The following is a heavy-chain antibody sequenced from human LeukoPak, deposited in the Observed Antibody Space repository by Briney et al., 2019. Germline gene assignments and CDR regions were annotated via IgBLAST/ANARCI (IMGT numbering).Heavy chain of an antibody. J-gene: IGHJ3*02. CDR2: INHDGTGT. D-gene: IGHD1-26*01. V-gene: IGHV3-74*01. Sequence: GGSLRLSCAASGWMHWVRQAPGKGLVWVSGINHDGTGTYYADSVKGRFTISRDNAKNTVYLQMNSLRAEDTAVYYCARNSYSGSYYDAFDIWGQGTMVTVSS. CDR3: ARNSYSGSYYDAFDI. CDR1: GW.